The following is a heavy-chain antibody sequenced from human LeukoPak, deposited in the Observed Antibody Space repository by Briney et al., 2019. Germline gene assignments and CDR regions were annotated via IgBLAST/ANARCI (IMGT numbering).Heavy chain of an antibody. D-gene: IGHD6-13*01. Sequence: GGSLRLSCAASGMSFSSYEMNWVRQAPGKGLGWVSYISSGGTTIYYADSVKGRFTISRDNAKNSLYLQMNNLRAEDTAVYYCASARLYSSSWYCYFDYWGRGTLVTVSS. J-gene: IGHJ4*02. CDR2: ISSGGTTI. CDR3: ASARLYSSSWYCYFDY. CDR1: GMSFSSYE. V-gene: IGHV3-48*03.